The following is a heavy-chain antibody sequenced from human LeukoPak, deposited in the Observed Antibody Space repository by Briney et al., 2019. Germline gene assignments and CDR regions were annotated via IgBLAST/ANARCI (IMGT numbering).Heavy chain of an antibody. V-gene: IGHV3-74*01. CDR2: INSDGSNI. CDR1: GFTFSSYW. J-gene: IGHJ4*02. CDR3: ARSGNWGKAKFDY. D-gene: IGHD7-27*01. Sequence: GGSLRLSCAASGFTFSSYWMHWVRQAPGKGLVWVSRINSDGSNIIYADSVKGRFTISRDNAKNSLYLQMNSLRAEDTAVYYCARSGNWGKAKFDYWGQGTLVTVSS.